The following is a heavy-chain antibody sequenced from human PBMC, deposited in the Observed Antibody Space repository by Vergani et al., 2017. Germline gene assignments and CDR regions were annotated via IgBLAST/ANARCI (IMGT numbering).Heavy chain of an antibody. CDR1: GFTFSSYA. J-gene: IGHJ6*02. V-gene: IGHV3-23*01. CDR2: ISGSGGST. D-gene: IGHD6-13*01. CDR3: ATEGRQQLPTPYYSSGMDV. Sequence: EVQLLESGGGLVQPGGSLRLSCAASGFTFSSYAMSWVRQAPGKGLEWVSAISGSGGSTYYADSVKGRFTISRNNSKNTLYLQMNSLRAEDTAVSYCATEGRQQLPTPYYSSGMDVWVQGTTVTVSS.